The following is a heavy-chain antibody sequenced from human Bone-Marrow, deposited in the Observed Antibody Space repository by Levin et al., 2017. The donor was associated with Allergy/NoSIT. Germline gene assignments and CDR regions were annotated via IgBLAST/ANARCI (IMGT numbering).Heavy chain of an antibody. D-gene: IGHD5-12*01. J-gene: IGHJ4*02. V-gene: IGHV3-53*01. CDR2: IYSAGDT. CDR3: RARHY. Sequence: GESLKISCAASGFTVYNNYMSWVRQAPGKGLEWVSFIYSAGDTYYADSVKGRFTISRDKSENTLFLHMDSLRADDTAVYYCRARHYWGQGTLVTVSS. CDR1: GFTVYNNY.